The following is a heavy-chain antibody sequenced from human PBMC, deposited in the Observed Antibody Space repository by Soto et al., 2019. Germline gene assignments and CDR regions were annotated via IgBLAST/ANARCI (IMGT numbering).Heavy chain of an antibody. V-gene: IGHV4-31*03. D-gene: IGHD6-13*01. Sequence: SLTCTVSGGSISSGGYYWSWIRQHPGKGLEWIGYIYYSGSTYYNPSLKSRVTILVDTSKNQFSLKLSSVTAADTAVYYCARSEPGYSSSWYDYWGQGTLVTVSS. J-gene: IGHJ4*02. CDR2: IYYSGST. CDR3: ARSEPGYSSSWYDY. CDR1: GGSISSGGYY.